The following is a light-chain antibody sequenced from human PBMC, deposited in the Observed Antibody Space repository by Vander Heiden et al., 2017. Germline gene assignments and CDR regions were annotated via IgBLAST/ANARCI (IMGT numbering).Light chain of an antibody. CDR3: QTWGAGIQGV. CDR2: LNFDGSH. Sequence: QLVLTQSPSASASLGASVKLTCTLSSGHISYAIAWHQQQREKGPRYLMKLNFDGSHSKGDGIPDRFSGSSSGAERYLTISSLQSEDEADYYCQTWGAGIQGVFGGGTKLTVL. CDR1: SGHISYA. J-gene: IGLJ3*02. V-gene: IGLV4-69*01.